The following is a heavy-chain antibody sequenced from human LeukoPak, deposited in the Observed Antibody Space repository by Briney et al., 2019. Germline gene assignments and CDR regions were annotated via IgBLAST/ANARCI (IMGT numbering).Heavy chain of an antibody. CDR2: INTNTGNP. Sequence: ASVKVSCKASGYTFTSYAMNWVRQAPGQGLEWMGWINTNTGNPTYAQGFTGRFVFSLDTSVSTAYLQISSLKAEDTAVYHCARGLTVYGDYYYYGMDVWGQGTTVTVSS. J-gene: IGHJ6*02. CDR3: ARGLTVYGDYYYYGMDV. D-gene: IGHD4-17*01. CDR1: GYTFTSYA. V-gene: IGHV7-4-1*02.